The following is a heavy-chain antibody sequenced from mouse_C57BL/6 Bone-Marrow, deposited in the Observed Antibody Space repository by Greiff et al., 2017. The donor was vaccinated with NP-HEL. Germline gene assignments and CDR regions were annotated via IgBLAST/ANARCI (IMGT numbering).Heavy chain of an antibody. CDR2: IWSGGST. J-gene: IGHJ3*01. Sequence: VMLVESGPGLVQPSQCLSITCTVSGFSLTSYGVHWVRQSPGTGLEWLGVIWSGGSTDYNAAFISRLSISKDNSKSQVFFKMNSLQADDTAIDYCARLNWDWFAYWGKGTLVTVSA. CDR1: GFSLTSYG. CDR3: ARLNWDWFAY. V-gene: IGHV2-2*01. D-gene: IGHD4-1*01.